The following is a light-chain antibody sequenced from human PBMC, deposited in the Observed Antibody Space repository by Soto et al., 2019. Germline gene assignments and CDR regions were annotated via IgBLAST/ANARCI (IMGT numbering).Light chain of an antibody. CDR3: CSYVGGTITYEV. Sequence: QSALTQPASASGSPGQSITISCNGTTADVGSSKFVSWYQQHPGKAPKLILYEATKRPAGVSNRSSGSKSGNTASLTISGLQPEDEADYYCCSYVGGTITYEVFGIGTKVTVL. V-gene: IGLV2-23*01. CDR1: TADVGSSKF. J-gene: IGLJ1*01. CDR2: EAT.